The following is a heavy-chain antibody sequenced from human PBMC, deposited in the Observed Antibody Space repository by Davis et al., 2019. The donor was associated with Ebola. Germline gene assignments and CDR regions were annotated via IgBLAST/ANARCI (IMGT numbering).Heavy chain of an antibody. CDR2: IRSKANSYAT. D-gene: IGHD6-6*01. J-gene: IGHJ6*04. Sequence: ESLKISCAASGFTFSGPAMHWVLQAPGKGLEWVGRIRSKANSYATAYAASVKGRFTISRDNAKNSLYLQMNSLRAEDTAVYYCAKVSIAGHGYYYYGMDVWGKGTTVTVSS. V-gene: IGHV3-73*01. CDR1: GFTFSGPA. CDR3: AKVSIAGHGYYYYGMDV.